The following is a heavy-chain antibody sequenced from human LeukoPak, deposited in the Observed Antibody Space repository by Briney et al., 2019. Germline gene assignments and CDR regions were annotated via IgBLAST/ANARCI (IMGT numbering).Heavy chain of an antibody. Sequence: GGSLRLSCAVSGFTFSSYWMHWVRQTPGKGLVWVSRINRDGSSTIYADSVKGRFTISRDNAKNTLYLQMNSLRAEDTAVYYCARVGYYDSSGWGRYAFDIWGQGTMVTVSS. V-gene: IGHV3-74*01. CDR2: INRDGSST. CDR3: ARVGYYDSSGWGRYAFDI. CDR1: GFTFSSYW. J-gene: IGHJ3*02. D-gene: IGHD3-22*01.